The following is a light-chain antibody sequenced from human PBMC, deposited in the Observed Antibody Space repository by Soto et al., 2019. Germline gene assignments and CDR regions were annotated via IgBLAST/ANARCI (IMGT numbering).Light chain of an antibody. J-gene: IGLJ1*01. CDR1: SSNIGADYE. Sequence: QSVLTQPPSVSGAPGQRVTISCTGSSSNIGADYEVHWYQQLPGTVPKLLIYGNSNRPSGVPDRFSGSKSGSSASLAITGLQAEDEAVYDCQSYDSSLSGSYVFGTGTKVTVL. V-gene: IGLV1-40*01. CDR2: GNS. CDR3: QSYDSSLSGSYV.